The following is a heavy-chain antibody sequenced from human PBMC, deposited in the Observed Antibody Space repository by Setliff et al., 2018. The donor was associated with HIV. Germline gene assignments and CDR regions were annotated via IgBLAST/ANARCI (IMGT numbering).Heavy chain of an antibody. CDR1: GYAFASYG. D-gene: IGHD3-22*01. V-gene: IGHV7-4-1*02. CDR3: ARFYDSGASYSDDAFDI. CDR2: INTHSGNP. Sequence: VSVKVSCKASGYAFASYGLNWVRQAPGQGLEWMGWINTHSGNPTYAQAFTGRFVFSLDTSVSTAYLQISSLRAEDTAVYYCARFYDSGASYSDDAFDIWGQGTMVTVSS. J-gene: IGHJ3*02.